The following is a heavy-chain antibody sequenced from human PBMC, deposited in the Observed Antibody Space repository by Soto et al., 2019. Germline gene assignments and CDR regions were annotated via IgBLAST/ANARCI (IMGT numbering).Heavy chain of an antibody. CDR3: ASRDPGTSVDY. J-gene: IGHJ4*02. V-gene: IGHV4-4*02. CDR2: LYRTVST. D-gene: IGHD1-7*01. CDR1: GGSFTSNNW. Sequence: PSETLSLTCAVSGGSFTSNNWWTWVRQPQGQGLEWIGELYRTVSTNYNPSLKSRVTISLDKSDNQFSLKVTSLTAADTAVYYCASRDPGTSVDYWGQGTLVTVSS.